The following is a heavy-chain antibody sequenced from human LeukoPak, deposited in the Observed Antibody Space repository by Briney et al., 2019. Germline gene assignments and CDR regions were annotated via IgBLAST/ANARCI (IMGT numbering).Heavy chain of an antibody. J-gene: IGHJ4*02. Sequence: SETLSLTCTVSGGSISSYYWSWIRQSPGKGLECIGYIHYTGSTNYNPSLKSRVTISVETSKNQFSLKLSSVTAADTAVHYCATSGYCSSTSCYASPLWWGQGTLVTVSS. D-gene: IGHD2-2*01. CDR3: ATSGYCSSTSCYASPLW. CDR1: GGSISSYY. V-gene: IGHV4-59*12. CDR2: IHYTGST.